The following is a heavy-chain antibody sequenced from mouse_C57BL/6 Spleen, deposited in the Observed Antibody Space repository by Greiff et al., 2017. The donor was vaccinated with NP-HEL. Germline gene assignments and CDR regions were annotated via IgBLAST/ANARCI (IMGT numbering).Heavy chain of an antibody. V-gene: IGHV1-50*01. CDR2: IDPSDSYT. CDR1: GYTFTSYW. J-gene: IGHJ4*01. D-gene: IGHD3-2*02. Sequence: VQLQQPGAELVKPGASVKLSCKASGYTFTSYWMQWVKQRPGQGLEWIGEIDPSDSYTNYNQKFKGKATLTVDTSSSTAYMQLSSLTSEDSAVYYCARLDSSGYCAMDYWGQGTSVTVSS. CDR3: ARLDSSGYCAMDY.